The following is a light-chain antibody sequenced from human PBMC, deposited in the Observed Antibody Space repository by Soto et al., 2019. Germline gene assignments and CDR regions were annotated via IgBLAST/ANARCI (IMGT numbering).Light chain of an antibody. CDR2: ATS. CDR1: QTISSF. Sequence: DIQMTQSPSFLSASLGDRVTITCRASQTISSFLYWYQQRPGKAPKLLIYATSNLHSGVPSRFSGAGSGTDFTLTINSLQPEDFATYYWQQSYSTPYTFGQGTKL. CDR3: QQSYSTPYT. J-gene: IGKJ2*01. V-gene: IGKV1-39*01.